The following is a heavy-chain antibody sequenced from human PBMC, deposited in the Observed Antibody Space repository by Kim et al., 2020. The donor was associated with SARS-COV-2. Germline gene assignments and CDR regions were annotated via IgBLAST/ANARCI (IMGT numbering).Heavy chain of an antibody. CDR3: ARVGSGGDWGPDNWFDP. J-gene: IGHJ5*02. V-gene: IGHV1-18*01. CDR1: GYTFTSYG. D-gene: IGHD2-21*01. CDR2: ISAYNGNT. Sequence: ASVKVSCKASGYTFTSYGISWVRQAPGQGLEWMGWISAYNGNTNYAQKLQGRVTMTTDTSTSTAYMELSSLRADDTAVYYCARVGSGGDWGPDNWFDPWGQGTLVTVSS.